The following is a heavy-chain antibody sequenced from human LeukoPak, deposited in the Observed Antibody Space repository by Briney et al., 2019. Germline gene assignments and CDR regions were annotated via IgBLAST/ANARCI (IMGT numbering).Heavy chain of an antibody. J-gene: IGHJ4*02. Sequence: SETLSLTCSVSGGSISGYYWSWIRQPPGKGLEWIGYVYYRGSTNYNPSLKSRVTISADTSKNQFSLKLSSVTAADTAVYYCARHVRLGEISYSFDYWGQGTLVTVSS. CDR3: ARHVRLGEISYSFDY. CDR1: GGSISGYY. CDR2: VYYRGST. V-gene: IGHV4-59*08. D-gene: IGHD3-16*02.